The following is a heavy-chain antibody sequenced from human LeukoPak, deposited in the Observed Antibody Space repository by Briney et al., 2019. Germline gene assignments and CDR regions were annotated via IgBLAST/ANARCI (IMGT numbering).Heavy chain of an antibody. CDR1: GFTFSSYE. V-gene: IGHV3-48*03. CDR2: ISSSGSTI. Sequence: GGSLRLSCAASGFTFSSYEMNWVRQAPGKGLEWVSYISSSGSTIYYADSVKGRFTISRDNAKNSLYLQMSSLRADDTAVYYCARSGYPGAFDIWGQGTMVTVSS. D-gene: IGHD2-15*01. CDR3: ARSGYPGAFDI. J-gene: IGHJ3*02.